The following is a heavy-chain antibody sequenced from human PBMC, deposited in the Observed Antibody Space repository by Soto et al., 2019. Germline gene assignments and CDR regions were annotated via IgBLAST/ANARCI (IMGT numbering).Heavy chain of an antibody. CDR3: AREIRRDYYYYYPLDV. J-gene: IGHJ6*02. V-gene: IGHV3-72*01. CDR2: TKNKPNNYTT. CDR1: GFTFTDHY. Sequence: GGSLRLSCLASGFTFTDHYMDWVRQAPGTGLEWIARTKNKPNNYTTTYAASVKGRFTISRDDSESSLYLQMNNLKTEDTAVYYCAREIRRDYYYYYPLDVWGQGTTVTVSS.